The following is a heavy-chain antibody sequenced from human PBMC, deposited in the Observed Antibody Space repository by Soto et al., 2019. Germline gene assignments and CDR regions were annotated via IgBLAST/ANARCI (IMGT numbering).Heavy chain of an antibody. Sequence: KPSETLSLTCAVSGYSISSGCYWGWIRQPPGKGLEWIGSIYHSGTTYYNPSLKSRVTISVDTSKNQFSLKLSSVTAADTAVYYCARVWDQRYGHDSSGYGYYYYGMDVWGQGTTVTVSS. CDR1: GYSISSGCY. V-gene: IGHV4-38-2*01. D-gene: IGHD3-22*01. J-gene: IGHJ6*02. CDR3: ARVWDQRYGHDSSGYGYYYYGMDV. CDR2: IYHSGTT.